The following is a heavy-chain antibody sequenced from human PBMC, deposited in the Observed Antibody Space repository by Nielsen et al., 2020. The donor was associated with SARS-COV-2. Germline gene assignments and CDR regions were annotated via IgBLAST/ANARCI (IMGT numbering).Heavy chain of an antibody. CDR1: GGSFSGYY. J-gene: IGHJ4*02. D-gene: IGHD6-13*01. Sequence: GSLRLSCAVSGGSFSGYYWAWIRQPPGKGLEWIGTIYYSGSTYYNPSLKSRLSIYVDTSKNQFSLKLSSVTAADTAVYYCARHMSSSWYSGFDYWGQGTLVTVSS. CDR2: IYYSGST. V-gene: IGHV4-39*01. CDR3: ARHMSSSWYSGFDY.